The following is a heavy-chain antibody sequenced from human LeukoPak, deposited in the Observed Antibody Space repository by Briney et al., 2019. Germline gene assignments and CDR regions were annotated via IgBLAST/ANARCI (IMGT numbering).Heavy chain of an antibody. J-gene: IGHJ4*02. D-gene: IGHD3-16*01. V-gene: IGHV3-43*01. CDR2: ISWDGGST. Sequence: GGSLRLSCAASGFTFDDYTMHWVRQAPGKGLEWVSLISWDGGSTYYADSVKGRFTISRDNSKNSLYLQMNSLRTEDTALYYCAVWGTNTGEGYYFDYWGQGTLVPVSS. CDR3: AVWGTNTGEGYYFDY. CDR1: GFTFDDYT.